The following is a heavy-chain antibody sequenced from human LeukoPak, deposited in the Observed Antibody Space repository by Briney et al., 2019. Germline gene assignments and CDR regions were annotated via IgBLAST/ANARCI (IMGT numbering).Heavy chain of an antibody. J-gene: IGHJ6*03. CDR2: INPNSGGT. CDR1: GYTFTGYY. CDR3: AFPDSSSAVGHMDV. Sequence: ASVKVSCKASGYTFTGYYMHWVRQAPGQGGEWMGWINPNSGGTNYAPKFQGRVTITRDTSISTAYMELSRLRSDDTAVYYCAFPDSSSAVGHMDVWGKGTTVTVSS. D-gene: IGHD6-6*01. V-gene: IGHV1-2*02.